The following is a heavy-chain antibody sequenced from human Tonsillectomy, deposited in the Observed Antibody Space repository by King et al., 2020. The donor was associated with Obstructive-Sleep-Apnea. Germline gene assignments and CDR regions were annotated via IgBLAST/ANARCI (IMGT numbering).Heavy chain of an antibody. CDR1: GASIRSSTYY. CDR2: IYYSGST. D-gene: IGHD3-10*01. J-gene: IGHJ3*02. V-gene: IGHV4-39*07. Sequence: QLQESGPGLVKPSETLSLTCTVSGASIRSSTYYWGWIRQPPGKGLEWIGSIYYSGSTQYNPSLKSRVTISADKSKNQLSLRLSSVTAADTAVYYCARAPDLVPYGLGSGDDPFDIWGQGTMVTVSS. CDR3: ARAPDLVPYGLGSGDDPFDI.